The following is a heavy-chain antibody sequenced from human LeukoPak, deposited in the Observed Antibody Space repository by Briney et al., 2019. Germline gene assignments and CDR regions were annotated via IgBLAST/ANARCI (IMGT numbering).Heavy chain of an antibody. V-gene: IGHV3-30*04. CDR3: ARALIAAAVPNWFDP. D-gene: IGHD6-13*01. CDR1: GFTFSSYA. Sequence: GGSLRLSCAASGFTFSSYAMHWVRQAPGKGLEWVAVISYDGSNKYYADSVKGRFTISRDNSKNTLYLQMNSLRAEDTAVYYCARALIAAAVPNWFDPWGQGTLVTVSS. CDR2: ISYDGSNK. J-gene: IGHJ5*02.